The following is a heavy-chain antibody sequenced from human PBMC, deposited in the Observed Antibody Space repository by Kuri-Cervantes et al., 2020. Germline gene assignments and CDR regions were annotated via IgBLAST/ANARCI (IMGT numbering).Heavy chain of an antibody. J-gene: IGHJ4*01. V-gene: IGHV4-31*03. Sequence: LRLSCTVSGGSISSGGYYWSWIRQHPGKGLEWIGYIYYSGSTYYNPSLKSRVTISVDTSKNQFSLKLSSVTAADTAVYYCASMVRGASYYFDYWGHGTLVTVSS. CDR3: ASMVRGASYYFDY. CDR2: IYYSGST. CDR1: GGSISSGGYY. D-gene: IGHD3-10*01.